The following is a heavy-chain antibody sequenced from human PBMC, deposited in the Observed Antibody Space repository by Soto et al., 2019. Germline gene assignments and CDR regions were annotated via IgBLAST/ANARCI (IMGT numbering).Heavy chain of an antibody. V-gene: IGHV4-30-4*01. Sequence: PSETLSLTCTVSGDSISSGDYYWSWIRQPPGKGLEWIGYIYYSGSTYYNPSLKSRVTISVDTSKNQFSLKLSSVTAADTAVYYCARGYDCSGGSCYLFDYWGQGTLVTVSS. J-gene: IGHJ4*02. D-gene: IGHD2-15*01. CDR2: IYYSGST. CDR1: GDSISSGDYY. CDR3: ARGYDCSGGSCYLFDY.